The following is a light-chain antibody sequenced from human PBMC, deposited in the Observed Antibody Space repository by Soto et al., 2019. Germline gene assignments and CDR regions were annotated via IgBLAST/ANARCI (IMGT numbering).Light chain of an antibody. J-gene: IGLJ3*02. V-gene: IGLV2-14*01. CDR1: TSNVGSYNF. Sequence: QSALTRPTSVSGSPGQSITTSCTGTTSNVGSYNFVSWFQQHPGKAPKLIIYEVTNRPSGVSYRFSGSKSGNTASLTISGLQAEDEADYYCTSFTTTNTWVFGGGTKLTV. CDR3: TSFTTTNTWV. CDR2: EVT.